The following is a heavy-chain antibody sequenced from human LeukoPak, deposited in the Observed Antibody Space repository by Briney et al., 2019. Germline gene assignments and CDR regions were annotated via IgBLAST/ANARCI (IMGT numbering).Heavy chain of an antibody. Sequence: GESLQSSSWASGDNFTNYWILWLRQMPGKDLKWMGITNPGGSDTRYTPSFQGPLTISADTSIGTPYLQRRCLKAPDTAMYFCAMRGLCSGGSCYGLSDDWGQGTPVTVSS. CDR2: TNPGGSDT. CDR1: GDNFTNYW. CDR3: AMRGLCSGGSCYGLSDD. V-gene: IGHV5-51*01. J-gene: IGHJ4*01. D-gene: IGHD2-15*01.